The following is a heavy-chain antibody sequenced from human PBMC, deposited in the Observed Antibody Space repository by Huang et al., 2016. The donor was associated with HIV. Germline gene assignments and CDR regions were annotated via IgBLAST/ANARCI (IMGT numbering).Heavy chain of an antibody. CDR3: TREYTVAGAFDL. D-gene: IGHD5-12*01. CDR1: GFSFANYA. CDR2: ISNDGSSR. V-gene: IGHV3-30-3*01. Sequence: QVQLVESGGGVVQPGRSLRLSCAASGFSFANYAMHWVRQATGKRLEWVNVISNDGSSRYYADSVKGRFTISRDNFKNALYLQMNRLRGDDTAVYYCTREYTVAGAFDLWGQGTMVTVSS. J-gene: IGHJ3*01.